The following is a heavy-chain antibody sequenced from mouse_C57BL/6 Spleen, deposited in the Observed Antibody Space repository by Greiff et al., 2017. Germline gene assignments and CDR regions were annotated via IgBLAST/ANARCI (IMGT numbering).Heavy chain of an antibody. CDR1: GYTFTDYE. CDR2: IYPETGGT. D-gene: IGHD1-1*01. V-gene: IGHV1-15*01. Sequence: LVESGAELVRPGASVTLSCKASGYTFTDYEMHWVKQTPVHGLEWIGAIYPETGGTAYNQKFKGKAILTADQSSSTAYMGLRSLTSEDSAVFYCTEDYGSSYSGWGQGTTLAVSS. J-gene: IGHJ2*01. CDR3: TEDYGSSYSG.